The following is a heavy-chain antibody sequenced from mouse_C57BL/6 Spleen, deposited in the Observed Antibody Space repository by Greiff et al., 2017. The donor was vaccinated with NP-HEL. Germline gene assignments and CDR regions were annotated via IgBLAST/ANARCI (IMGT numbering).Heavy chain of an antibody. CDR3: ARWLYYGSSNVV. J-gene: IGHJ1*03. CDR1: GYAFSSSW. Sequence: QVQLQQSGPELVKPGASVKISCKASGYAFSSSWMNWVKQRPGKGLEWIGRIYPGDGDTNYNGKFKGKATLTADKSSSTAYMQLSSLTSEDSAVYFCARWLYYGSSNVVWGTGTTVTVSS. CDR2: IYPGDGDT. V-gene: IGHV1-82*01. D-gene: IGHD1-1*01.